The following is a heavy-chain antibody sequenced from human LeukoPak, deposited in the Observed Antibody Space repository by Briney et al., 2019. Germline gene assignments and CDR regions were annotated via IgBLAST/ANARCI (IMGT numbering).Heavy chain of an antibody. Sequence: GESLKISCKGSGYSFTSYWIGWVRQMPGKGLEWMGINYPGDSDTTYSPSFQGQVTMSADKSISTAYLQWSSLRASDTAMYYCARRVSSSGFDAFDVWGQGTMVTVSS. V-gene: IGHV5-51*01. D-gene: IGHD5-12*01. J-gene: IGHJ3*01. CDR2: NYPGDSDT. CDR1: GYSFTSYW. CDR3: ARRVSSSGFDAFDV.